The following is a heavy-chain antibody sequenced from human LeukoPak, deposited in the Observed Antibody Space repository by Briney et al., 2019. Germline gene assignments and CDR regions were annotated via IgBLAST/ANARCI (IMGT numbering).Heavy chain of an antibody. CDR2: IGSSGSTV. D-gene: IGHD4-23*01. CDR3: ARDTLEYSNSPDALDI. Sequence: GGSLRLSCGASGFTFGTYWMHWVRQAPGKGLEWVSYIGSSGSTVYYADSVKGRFTISRDNAKNSLYMQMESLRDEDTAIYYCARDTLEYSNSPDALDIWGQGTMVTVSS. CDR1: GFTFGTYW. V-gene: IGHV3-48*02. J-gene: IGHJ3*02.